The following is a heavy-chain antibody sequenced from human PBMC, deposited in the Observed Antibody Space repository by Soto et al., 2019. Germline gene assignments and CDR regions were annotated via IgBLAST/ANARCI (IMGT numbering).Heavy chain of an antibody. V-gene: IGHV3-48*02. CDR1: GFTFSSYS. J-gene: IGHJ4*02. CDR2: ISSSSSTI. Sequence: PGGSLRLSCAASGFTFSSYSMNWVRQAPGKGLEWVSYISSSSSTIYYADSVKGRFTISRGNAKNSLYLQMNSLRDEDTAVYYCAREAAYYDSSGPAFDYWGQGTLVTVSS. CDR3: AREAAYYDSSGPAFDY. D-gene: IGHD3-22*01.